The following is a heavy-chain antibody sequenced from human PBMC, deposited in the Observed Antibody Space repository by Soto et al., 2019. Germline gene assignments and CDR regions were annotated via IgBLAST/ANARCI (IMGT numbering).Heavy chain of an antibody. J-gene: IGHJ4*02. D-gene: IGHD5-18*01. CDR1: GFTFSTYA. CDR2: IDGSGGDT. Sequence: GGSLRLSCAASGFTFSTYALSLVRQAPGQGLEWISAIDGSGGDTDYSDSVKGRFTISRDNSKSTLYLQMNSLRAEDTAVYYCAGPGYSSQDYWGQGTLVTVSS. CDR3: AGPGYSSQDY. V-gene: IGHV3-23*01.